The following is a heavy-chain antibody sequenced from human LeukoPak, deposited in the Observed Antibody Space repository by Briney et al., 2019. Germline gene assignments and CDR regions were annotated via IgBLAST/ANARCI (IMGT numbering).Heavy chain of an antibody. CDR3: ATTIAAVGDAFDI. Sequence: PSETLSLTCAVYGGSFSGYYWSWIRQPPGKGLEWIGEINHSGSTNYNPSLKSRVTISVAPSKNQFSLKLSSVTAADTAVYYCATTIAAVGDAFDIWGQGTMVTVSS. V-gene: IGHV4-34*01. J-gene: IGHJ3*02. CDR1: GGSFSGYY. D-gene: IGHD6-13*01. CDR2: INHSGST.